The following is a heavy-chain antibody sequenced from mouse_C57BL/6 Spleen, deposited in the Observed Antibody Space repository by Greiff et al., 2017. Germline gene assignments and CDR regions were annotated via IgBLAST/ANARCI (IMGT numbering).Heavy chain of an antibody. J-gene: IGHJ4*01. V-gene: IGHV3-6*01. CDR1: GYSITSGYY. CDR3: ARSIYDGYSPYYYAMDY. D-gene: IGHD2-3*01. Sequence: DVQLQESGPGLVKPSQSLSLTCSVTGYSITSGYYWNWIRQFPGNKLEWMGYISYDGSNNYNPSLKNRISITRDTSKNQFFLKLNSVTTEDTATYYCARSIYDGYSPYYYAMDYWGQGTSVTVSS. CDR2: ISYDGSN.